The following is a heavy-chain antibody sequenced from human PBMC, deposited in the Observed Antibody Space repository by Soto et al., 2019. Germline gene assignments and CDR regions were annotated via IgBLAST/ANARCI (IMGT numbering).Heavy chain of an antibody. CDR3: ARKALIEADGTGAFWFDT. V-gene: IGHV1-69*13. J-gene: IGHJ5*02. CDR2: IIPIFGTA. D-gene: IGHD6-13*01. Sequence: ASVKVSCKASGGTFSSYAISWVRQAPGQGLEWMGGIIPIFGTANYAQKFQGRVTITADESTSTAYMELSSLRSEDTAEYYCARKALIEADGTGAFWFDTWGQGTLVTVSS. CDR1: GGTFSSYA.